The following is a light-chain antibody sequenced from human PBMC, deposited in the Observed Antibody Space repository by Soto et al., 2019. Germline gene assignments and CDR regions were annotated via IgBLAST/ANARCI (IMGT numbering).Light chain of an antibody. V-gene: IGLV2-14*01. CDR3: SSYTSSSTLI. CDR1: TSDIGAYDY. Sequence: QSVLAQPASVSGSPGQSITIPCTGTTSDIGAYDYVSWYQQHPGKVPKLIIFEVTKRPSGFSSRFSGSKSGNTASLTISGLQAEDEADYYCSSYTSSSTLISGTGTKVTVL. J-gene: IGLJ1*01. CDR2: EVT.